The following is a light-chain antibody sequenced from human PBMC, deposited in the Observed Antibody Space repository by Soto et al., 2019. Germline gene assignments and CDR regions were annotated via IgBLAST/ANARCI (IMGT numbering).Light chain of an antibody. Sequence: QSVLTQPASVSGSPGQSITISCTGTSSDVGRYNYVSWYQQHPGKAPKFIIYDVCNRPLGVSNRFSGSKSGNTASLTISGLQAEDEADYYCSSYTSSSTVFGTGT. CDR2: DVC. V-gene: IGLV2-14*01. J-gene: IGLJ1*01. CDR1: SSDVGRYNY. CDR3: SSYTSSSTV.